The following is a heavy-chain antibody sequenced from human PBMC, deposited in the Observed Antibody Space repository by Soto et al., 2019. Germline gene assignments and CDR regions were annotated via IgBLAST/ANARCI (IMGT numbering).Heavy chain of an antibody. V-gene: IGHV4-4*02. Sequence: QVQLQESGPGLVKPSGTLSLTCAVSGGSISSSNWWSWVRQPPGKGLEWIGEIYHSGSTNYNPSLTTRVIISVDKSQTQFALKLCSVAAADTAVYYCASVGYGNGWYRGYFDIWGRGTPGTVSS. CDR2: IYHSGST. J-gene: IGHJ2*01. CDR1: GGSISSSNW. D-gene: IGHD6-19*01. CDR3: ASVGYGNGWYRGYFDI.